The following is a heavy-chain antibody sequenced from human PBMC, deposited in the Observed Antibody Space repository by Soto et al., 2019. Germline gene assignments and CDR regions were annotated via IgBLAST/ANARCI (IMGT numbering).Heavy chain of an antibody. D-gene: IGHD3-22*01. J-gene: IGHJ3*02. Sequence: SETLSLTCTVSGGSVSSGSYYWSWIRQPPGKGLEWIGYIYYSGSTNYNPSLKSRVTISVDTSKNQFSLKLSSVTAADTAVYYCAREGYYDSSGYYYVPDAFDIWGQGTMVTISS. CDR1: GGSVSSGSYY. V-gene: IGHV4-61*01. CDR3: AREGYYDSSGYYYVPDAFDI. CDR2: IYYSGST.